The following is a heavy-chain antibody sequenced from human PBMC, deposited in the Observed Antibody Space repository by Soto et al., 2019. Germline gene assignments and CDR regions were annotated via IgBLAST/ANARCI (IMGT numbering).Heavy chain of an antibody. Sequence: ASVKVSCKASGYTFTSYDINWVRQATGLGLEWMGWMNPNSGNTGYAQKFQGRVTMTRNTSISTAYMELSSLRSEDTAVYYCARGDCSGGSCIYYYGMDVWGQGTTVTVSS. D-gene: IGHD2-15*01. V-gene: IGHV1-8*01. J-gene: IGHJ6*02. CDR2: MNPNSGNT. CDR1: GYTFTSYD. CDR3: ARGDCSGGSCIYYYGMDV.